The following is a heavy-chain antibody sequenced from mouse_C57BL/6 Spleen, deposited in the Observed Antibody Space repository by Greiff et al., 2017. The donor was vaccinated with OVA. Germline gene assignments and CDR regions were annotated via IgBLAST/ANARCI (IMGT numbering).Heavy chain of an antibody. V-gene: IGHV5-12*01. D-gene: IGHD1-3*01. CDR1: GFTFSDYY. Sequence: EVTLVESGGGLVQPGGSLKLSCAASGFTFSDYYMYWVRQTPETRLEWVAYLSNGGGSNFYPDPVQGRFTSSRDNAKNTLYLQMSRLKSEDTAIYYSARRLLKRDAMDYWGQGTSVTVSS. CDR3: ARRLLKRDAMDY. CDR2: LSNGGGSN. J-gene: IGHJ4*01.